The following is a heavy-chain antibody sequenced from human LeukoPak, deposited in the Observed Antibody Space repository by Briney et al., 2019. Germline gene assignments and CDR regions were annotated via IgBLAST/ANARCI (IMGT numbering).Heavy chain of an antibody. D-gene: IGHD1-26*01. CDR3: AREDGVVGSTSAFDI. CDR2: INGRGNYI. J-gene: IGHJ3*02. Sequence: GGSLRLSCAASGFTFSSYSMNWVRQAPGKGLEWVSSINGRGNYIYYGDSVKGRFIISRDNAQNSLFLQMNSLRADDTAVYYCAREDGVVGSTSAFDIGGQGTMVTVSS. V-gene: IGHV3-21*01. CDR1: GFTFSSYS.